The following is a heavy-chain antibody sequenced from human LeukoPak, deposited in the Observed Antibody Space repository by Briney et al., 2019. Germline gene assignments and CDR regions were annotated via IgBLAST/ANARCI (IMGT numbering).Heavy chain of an antibody. CDR1: GFTFSSYG. CDR2: ISGSGGST. J-gene: IGHJ4*02. Sequence: GGSLRLSCAASGFTFSSYGMSWVRQAPGKGLEWVSAISGSGGSTYYADSVKGRFTISRDNSKNTLYLQMNSLRAEDTAVYCCAKDGMVRGVIIYFDYWGQGTLVTVSS. D-gene: IGHD3-10*01. CDR3: AKDGMVRGVIIYFDY. V-gene: IGHV3-23*01.